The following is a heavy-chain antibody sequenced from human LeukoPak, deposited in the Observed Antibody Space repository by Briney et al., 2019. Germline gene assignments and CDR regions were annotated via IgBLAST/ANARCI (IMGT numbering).Heavy chain of an antibody. V-gene: IGHV3-23*01. CDR1: GFTVSSYG. J-gene: IGHJ4*02. CDR3: AKSGYNRFDY. Sequence: GGSLRLSCAASGFTVSSYGMTWVRQAPGKGLEWVSSFSGSGGGTYYADSVKGRFTISRDNSKNTLYLQMNSLRAEDTAVYYCAKSGYNRFDYWGQGTLVTVSS. CDR2: FSGSGGGT. D-gene: IGHD5-24*01.